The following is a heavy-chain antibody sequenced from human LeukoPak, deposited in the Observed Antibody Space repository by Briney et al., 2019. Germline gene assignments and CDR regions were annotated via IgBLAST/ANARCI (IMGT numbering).Heavy chain of an antibody. V-gene: IGHV4-59*01. Sequence: SETLSLTCAVYGGSFSGYYWSWIRQPPGKGLEWIGYIYYSGSTNYNPSLKSRVTISVDTSKNQFSLKLSSVTAADTAVYYCARAPAPDAFDIWGQGTMVTVSS. J-gene: IGHJ3*02. CDR2: IYYSGST. CDR1: GGSFSGYY. CDR3: ARAPAPDAFDI.